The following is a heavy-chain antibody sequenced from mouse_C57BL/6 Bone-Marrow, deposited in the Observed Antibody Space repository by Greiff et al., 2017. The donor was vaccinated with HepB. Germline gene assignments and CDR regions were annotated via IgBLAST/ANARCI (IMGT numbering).Heavy chain of an antibody. D-gene: IGHD1-1*01. CDR3: ARTRVYYYGSRDY. J-gene: IGHJ2*01. Sequence: QVQLQQPGAELVKPGASVKMSCKASGYTFTSYWITWVKQRPGQGLEWIGDIYPGSGSTNYNEKFKSKATLTVDTSSSTVYMQLSSLTSEDSAVYYCARTRVYYYGSRDYWGQGTTLTVSS. V-gene: IGHV1-55*01. CDR2: IYPGSGST. CDR1: GYTFTSYW.